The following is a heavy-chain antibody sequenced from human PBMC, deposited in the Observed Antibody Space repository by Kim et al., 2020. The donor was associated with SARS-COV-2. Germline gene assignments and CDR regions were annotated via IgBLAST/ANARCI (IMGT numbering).Heavy chain of an antibody. V-gene: IGHV1-18*04. CDR3: AREGSNWNLGATRALVDP. CDR2: IGTSIGNT. D-gene: IGHD1-7*01. CDR1: GYSFITFP. Sequence: ASVKVSCKASGYSFITFPLSWVRQAPGRGLEWMGWIGTSIGNTNYALKFHDRIKMTTDTSTNTAYMELRNLTSDDTAVYYCAREGSNWNLGATRALVDPWGQGTLVTVSS. J-gene: IGHJ5*02.